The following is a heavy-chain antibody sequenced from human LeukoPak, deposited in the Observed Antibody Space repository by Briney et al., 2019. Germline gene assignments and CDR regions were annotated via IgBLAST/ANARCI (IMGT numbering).Heavy chain of an antibody. J-gene: IGHJ6*03. CDR1: GFPLRCFW. CDR3: ARLNYDFWSGVWEGHYMVV. CDR2: KGEEGTEK. D-gene: IGHD3-3*01. V-gene: IGHV3-7*01. Sequence: RPGGSLRLSCGASGFPLRCFWMTGVGRARGRGREGVPNKGEEGTEKCYVDSVKGRFTMSRDNAKNSVYLQVNSRRAEDTAVYYCARLNYDFWSGVWEGHYMVVWGKGTTVTVSS.